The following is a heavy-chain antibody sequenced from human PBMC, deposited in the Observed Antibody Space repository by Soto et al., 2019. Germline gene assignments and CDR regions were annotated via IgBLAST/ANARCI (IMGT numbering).Heavy chain of an antibody. J-gene: IGHJ4*02. Sequence: QVQLVESGGGVVQPGRSLRLSCVASGFTFSSTAMHWVRQAPGKGLEWVGAIGYDGRNQIYGDSVKGRFTISRDNSKNTLYLQMNSLRSEDTAIYYCARDPHLPFNDNSANYYFDFWGQGTLVTVSS. CDR3: ARDPHLPFNDNSANYYFDF. CDR1: GFTFSSTA. V-gene: IGHV3-30*04. CDR2: IGYDGRNQ. D-gene: IGHD4-4*01.